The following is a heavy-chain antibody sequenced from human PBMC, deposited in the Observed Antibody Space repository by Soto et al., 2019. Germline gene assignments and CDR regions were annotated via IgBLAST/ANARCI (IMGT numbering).Heavy chain of an antibody. CDR2: ISHTGST. CDR1: GGSITSGNSYS. Sequence: SETLSLTCAVSGGSITSGNSYSWSWIRQPPGKGLEWIVSISHTGSTSSNPSLKSRLTISVDKSKSQFSLRLSSVTAADMAVYYCARAVAPYFGTWFDPWGQGLLVTVSS. V-gene: IGHV4-30-2*01. D-gene: IGHD3-10*01. CDR3: ARAVAPYFGTWFDP. J-gene: IGHJ5*02.